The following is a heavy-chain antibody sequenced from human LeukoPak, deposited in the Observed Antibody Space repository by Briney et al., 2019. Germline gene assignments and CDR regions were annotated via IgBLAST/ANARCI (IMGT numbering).Heavy chain of an antibody. Sequence: GGSLRLSCAASEFTFSSYAMSWVRQAPGEGLEWVSGISGSGGSTYYADSVKGRFTISRDNSKNTLYLQMDSLRAEDTAVYYCAKGLGKATVTPLGYWGQGTLVTVSS. CDR3: AKGLGKATVTPLGY. J-gene: IGHJ4*02. CDR1: EFTFSSYA. V-gene: IGHV3-23*01. CDR2: ISGSGGST. D-gene: IGHD4-11*01.